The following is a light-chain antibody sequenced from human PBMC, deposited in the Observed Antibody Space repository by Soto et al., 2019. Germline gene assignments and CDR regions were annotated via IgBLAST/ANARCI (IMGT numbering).Light chain of an antibody. J-gene: IGLJ3*02. CDR1: SSDVGGYNY. CDR2: EVS. Sequence: QSALTQPASVSGSPGQSITISCTGTSSDVGGYNYVSWYQQHPGKAPKVMIYEVSNRPSGVSNRFSGSKSGNTASLTISGLQAEDEVDYYCSSYISSSTLVFGGGTKLTVL. V-gene: IGLV2-14*01. CDR3: SSYISSSTLV.